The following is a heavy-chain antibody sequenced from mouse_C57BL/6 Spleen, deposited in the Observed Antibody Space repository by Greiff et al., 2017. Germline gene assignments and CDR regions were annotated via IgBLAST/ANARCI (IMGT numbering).Heavy chain of an antibody. Sequence: VQLQQSGAELVRPGASVKLSCTASGFNIKDDYMHWVKQRPEQGLEWIGWIDPENGDTEYASKFQGKATITADKPSSTAYMQLSSLTSEDSAVYYCARSYYGSSSAWFAYWGQGTLVTVSA. CDR2: IDPENGDT. CDR3: ARSYYGSSSAWFAY. D-gene: IGHD1-1*01. CDR1: GFNIKDDY. J-gene: IGHJ3*01. V-gene: IGHV14-4*01.